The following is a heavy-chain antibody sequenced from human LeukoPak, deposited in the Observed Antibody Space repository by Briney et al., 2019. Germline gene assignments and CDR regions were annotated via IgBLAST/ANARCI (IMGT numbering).Heavy chain of an antibody. CDR3: ARGGYSGSGY. CDR2: INHSGST. CDR1: GGSISSSSYY. J-gene: IGHJ4*02. D-gene: IGHD5-12*01. Sequence: PSETLSLTCTVSGGSISSSSYYWGWIRQPPGKGLEWIGEINHSGSTNYNPSLKSRVTISVDTSKNQFSLKLSSATAADTAVYYCARGGYSGSGYWGQGTLVTVSS. V-gene: IGHV4-39*07.